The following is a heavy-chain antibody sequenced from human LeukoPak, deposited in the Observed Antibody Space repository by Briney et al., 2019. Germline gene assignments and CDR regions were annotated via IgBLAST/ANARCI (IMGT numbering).Heavy chain of an antibody. J-gene: IGHJ4*02. Sequence: PGGSLRLSCAASGFTVSSNYMSWVRQAPGKGLEWVSVIYSGGSTYYADSVKGRFTISRDNFKNTLYLQMNSLRAEDTAVYYCARAPGYSSGWVDYWGQGTLVTVSS. CDR2: IYSGGST. D-gene: IGHD6-19*01. V-gene: IGHV3-53*01. CDR3: ARAPGYSSGWVDY. CDR1: GFTVSSNY.